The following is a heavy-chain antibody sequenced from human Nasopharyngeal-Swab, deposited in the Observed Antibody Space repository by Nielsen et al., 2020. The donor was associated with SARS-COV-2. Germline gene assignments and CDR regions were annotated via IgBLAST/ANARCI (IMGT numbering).Heavy chain of an antibody. D-gene: IGHD3-3*01. CDR3: ARVTIFGVDY. Sequence: GESLKISCAASGFTFSSYSMNWVRQAPGKGLEWVSYISSSGSTIYYADSVKGRFTISRDNAKNSLYLQMNSLRAEDTAVYYCARVTIFGVDYWGQGTLVTVSS. CDR2: ISSSGSTI. CDR1: GFTFSSYS. J-gene: IGHJ4*02. V-gene: IGHV3-48*04.